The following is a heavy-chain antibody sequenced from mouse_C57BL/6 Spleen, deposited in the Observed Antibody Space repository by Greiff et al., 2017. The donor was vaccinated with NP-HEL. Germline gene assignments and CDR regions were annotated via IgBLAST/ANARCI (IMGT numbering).Heavy chain of an antibody. CDR1: GYAFSSSW. Sequence: QVQLKQSGPELVKPGASVKISCKASGYAFSSSWMNWVKQRPGKGLEWIGRIYPGDGDTNYNGKFKGKATLTADKSSSTAYMQLSSLTSEDSAIYFCASGAIETTNYWGKGTTLTVSS. J-gene: IGHJ2*01. CDR2: IYPGDGDT. CDR3: ASGAIETTNY. D-gene: IGHD2-5*01. V-gene: IGHV1-82*01.